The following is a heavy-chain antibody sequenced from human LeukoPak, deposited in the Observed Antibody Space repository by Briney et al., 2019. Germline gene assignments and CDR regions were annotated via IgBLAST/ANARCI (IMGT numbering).Heavy chain of an antibody. Sequence: GGSLRLSCAASGFTFSSYAMSWVRQAPGKGLEWVSGISGSGGSTYYADSAKGRFTISRDNSKNTLYLQMNSLRAEDTAVYYCAKVMGSYNYFDYWGQGTLVTVSS. V-gene: IGHV3-23*01. D-gene: IGHD1-26*01. J-gene: IGHJ4*02. CDR3: AKVMGSYNYFDY. CDR1: GFTFSSYA. CDR2: ISGSGGST.